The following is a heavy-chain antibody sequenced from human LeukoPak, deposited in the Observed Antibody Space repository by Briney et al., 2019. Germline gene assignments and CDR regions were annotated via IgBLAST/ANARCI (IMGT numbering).Heavy chain of an antibody. Sequence: QPGGSLRLSCAASGFTFSSYGMHSVRQAPGKGLEWVAVISYDGSNKYYADSVKGRFTISRDNSKNTLYLQMNSLRAEDTAVYYSANERGYYYDSLVGWGQGAMVTVSS. D-gene: IGHD3-22*01. CDR1: GFTFSSYG. J-gene: IGHJ3*01. V-gene: IGHV3-30*18. CDR3: ANERGYYYDSLVG. CDR2: ISYDGSNK.